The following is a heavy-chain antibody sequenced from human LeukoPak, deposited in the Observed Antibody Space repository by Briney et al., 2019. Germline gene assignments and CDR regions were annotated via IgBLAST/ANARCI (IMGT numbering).Heavy chain of an antibody. CDR1: GGSISSYY. J-gene: IGHJ5*02. CDR3: ARDTSVVVPAAIWFDP. Sequence: KPSETLSLTCTVSGGSISSYYWSWIRQPAGKGLEWIGRIYTSGSTNYNPSLKSRVTMSVDTSKNQFSLKLSSVTAADTAVYYCARDTSVVVPAAIWFDPWGQGTLVTVSS. V-gene: IGHV4-4*07. D-gene: IGHD2-2*01. CDR2: IYTSGST.